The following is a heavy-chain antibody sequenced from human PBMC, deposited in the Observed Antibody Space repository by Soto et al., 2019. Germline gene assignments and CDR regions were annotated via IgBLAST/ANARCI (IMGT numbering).Heavy chain of an antibody. CDR2: VNPSGGST. CDR1: GYTFTSYY. CDR3: ARGHMAAAGTALFFWPHNEY. D-gene: IGHD6-13*01. V-gene: IGHV1-46*01. Sequence: GASVKVSCKASGYTFTSYYVHWVRQAPGQGLEWMGIVNPSGGSTSYAQKFQGRVTMTRDTSTSTVYMELSSLRSEDTAVYYCARGHMAAAGTALFFWPHNEYWGQGTLVTVSS. J-gene: IGHJ4*02.